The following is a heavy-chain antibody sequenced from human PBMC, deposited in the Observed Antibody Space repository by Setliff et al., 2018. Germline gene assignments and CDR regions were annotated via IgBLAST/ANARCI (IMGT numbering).Heavy chain of an antibody. CDR3: ARDQWVRSPPLYFSYSMDV. D-gene: IGHD5-12*01. Sequence: PSETLSLTCAVSGGSISSGSYYWSWIRQPAGKVPEWIGLIQGTGNTNYNPSLQSRATISIDTSKNQFSLKLTSMTAADTAVYYCARDQWVRSPPLYFSYSMDVWGQGTTVTVSS. V-gene: IGHV4-61*02. CDR1: GGSISSGSYY. J-gene: IGHJ6*02. CDR2: IQGTGNT.